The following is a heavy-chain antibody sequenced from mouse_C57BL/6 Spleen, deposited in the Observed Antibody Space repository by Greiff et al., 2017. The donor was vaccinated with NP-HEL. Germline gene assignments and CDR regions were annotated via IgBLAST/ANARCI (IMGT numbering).Heavy chain of an antibody. V-gene: IGHV1-69*01. Sequence: VQLQQPGAELVMPGASVKLSCKASGYTFTSYWMHWVKQRPGQGLEWIGEIDPSDSYTNYNQKFKGKSTLTVDKSSSTAYMQLSSLTSEDSAVYYCARFTTDYFDYWGQGTTLTVSS. CDR1: GYTFTSYW. CDR3: ARFTTDYFDY. D-gene: IGHD1-1*01. CDR2: IDPSDSYT. J-gene: IGHJ2*01.